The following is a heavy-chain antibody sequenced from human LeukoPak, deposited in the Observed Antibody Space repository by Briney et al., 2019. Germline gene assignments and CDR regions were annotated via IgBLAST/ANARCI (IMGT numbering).Heavy chain of an antibody. Sequence: SETLSLTCAVSGVSISPYYWAWIRQPPGKGLEWIGYIHTSGSNNQYPSLKSRVTISVDKSKDHFSLRLTSATAADTAVYYCARLSAAVHLGAFDLWGQGTMVTVSS. CDR2: IHTSGSN. V-gene: IGHV4-4*09. J-gene: IGHJ3*01. D-gene: IGHD3-3*01. CDR1: GVSISPYY. CDR3: ARLSAAVHLGAFDL.